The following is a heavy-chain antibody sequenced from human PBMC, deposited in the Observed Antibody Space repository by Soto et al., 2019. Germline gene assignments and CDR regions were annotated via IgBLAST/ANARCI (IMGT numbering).Heavy chain of an antibody. J-gene: IGHJ6*02. CDR1: GYSFTDYH. V-gene: IGHV1-2*04. CDR3: AREGYLYGMDV. D-gene: IGHD1-1*01. Sequence: GASVKVSCKASGYSFTDYHRHWVRQAPGQGLEWLGRINPKSGGTSTAQKFQGWVTMTTDTSISTASMELTRLTSDDTAIYYCAREGYLYGMDVWGQGTTVTVSS. CDR2: INPKSGGT.